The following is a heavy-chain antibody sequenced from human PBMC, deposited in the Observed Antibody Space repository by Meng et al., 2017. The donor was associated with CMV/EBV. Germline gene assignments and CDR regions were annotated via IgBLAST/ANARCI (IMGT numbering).Heavy chain of an antibody. CDR2: ISGYNGQT. J-gene: IGHJ4*02. V-gene: IGHV1-18*01. CDR3: ARAPIFSGGDCSH. D-gene: IGHD2-21*02. Sequence: VPLGKCGAEGKKPGGSVKVSCKASGYTFSSYGISWVRQAPGQGLEWMGWISGYNGQTKYAQKFQGRVTMTTDTPTSTAYMELRSLRSDDTAVYYCARAPIFSGGDCSHWGQGTLVTVSS. CDR1: GYTFSSYG.